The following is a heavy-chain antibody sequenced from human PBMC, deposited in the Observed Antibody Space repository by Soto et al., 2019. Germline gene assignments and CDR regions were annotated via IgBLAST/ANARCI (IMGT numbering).Heavy chain of an antibody. V-gene: IGHV3-9*01. D-gene: IGHD3-3*01. Sequence: GGSLRLSCAASGFTFDDYAMHWVRQAPGKGLEWVSGISWNSGSIGYADSVKGRFTISRDNAKNSLYLQMDSLRAEDTALYYCAKLSSAGKSAFDIWGQGTMVTVAS. J-gene: IGHJ3*02. CDR3: AKLSSAGKSAFDI. CDR2: ISWNSGSI. CDR1: GFTFDDYA.